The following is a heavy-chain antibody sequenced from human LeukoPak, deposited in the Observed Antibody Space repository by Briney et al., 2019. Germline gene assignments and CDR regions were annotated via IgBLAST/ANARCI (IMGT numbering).Heavy chain of an antibody. CDR2: IYYSGST. Sequence: SETLSLTCTVSGGSISSYYWSWIRQPPGKGLEWIGYIYYSGSTNYNPSLKSRVTISVDTSKNQFSLKLSSVTAADTAVYYCARVSGFGDYVASIDYWGQGTLVTVSS. CDR1: GGSISSYY. V-gene: IGHV4-59*12. D-gene: IGHD4-17*01. CDR3: ARVSGFGDYVASIDY. J-gene: IGHJ4*02.